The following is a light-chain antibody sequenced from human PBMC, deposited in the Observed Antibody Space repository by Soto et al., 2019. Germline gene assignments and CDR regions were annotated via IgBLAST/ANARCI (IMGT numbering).Light chain of an antibody. V-gene: IGLV2-11*01. CDR2: DVS. CDR1: NSDVGGYNY. CDR3: CSSTDTCIVV. Sequence: QSALTQPRSVSGSPGQSVTISCTGTNSDVGGYNYVSWYQQHPGKAPRLIIYDVSQRPSGVPDRFSGSKSGNTASLTISGLQAEDEAEYSCCSSTDTCIVVFGTGTKVTVL. J-gene: IGLJ1*01.